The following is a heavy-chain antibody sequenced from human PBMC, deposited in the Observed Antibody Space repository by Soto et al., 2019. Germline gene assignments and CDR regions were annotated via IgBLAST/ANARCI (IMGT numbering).Heavy chain of an antibody. CDR2: IYPGDSDT. J-gene: IGHJ4*02. CDR3: AAQTKHDFRSGYYPFDY. D-gene: IGHD3-3*01. CDR1: GYSFTSYW. V-gene: IGHV5-51*01. Sequence: PGESLKISCKGSGYSFTSYWIGWVRQMPGKGLEWMGIIYPGDSDTRYSPSFQGQVTISADKSISTAYLQWSSLKASDTAMYYCAAQTKHDFRSGYYPFDYWGQAPLVTVSS.